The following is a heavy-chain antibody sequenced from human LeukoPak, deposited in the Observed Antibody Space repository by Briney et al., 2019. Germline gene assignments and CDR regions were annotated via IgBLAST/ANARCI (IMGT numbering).Heavy chain of an antibody. CDR2: ISGSGDTT. V-gene: IGHV3-23*01. D-gene: IGHD2-2*01. CDR3: ANFGCSSTSCLDY. J-gene: IGHJ4*02. Sequence: PGGSLRLSCAASGFTFSSYAMSWVRQAPGKGVEWVSAISGSGDTTYYADSVKGRFTISRDNSRNTLYLQMNSLRAEDTAVYYCANFGCSSTSCLDYWGQGTLVTVSS. CDR1: GFTFSSYA.